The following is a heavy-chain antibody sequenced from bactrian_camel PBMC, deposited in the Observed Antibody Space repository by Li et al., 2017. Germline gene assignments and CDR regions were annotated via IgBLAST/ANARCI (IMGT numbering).Heavy chain of an antibody. Sequence: QLVESGGESVQAGGSLRLTCETSGLPSHTLWMGWFRQIPDKEREGVAGIESDGSTSYADSVKGRFTISQDNAKNTVYLQMNSLKPEDTATYCCAAGGLMGWRLNVRDYNIWGQGTQVTV. CDR3: AAGGLMGWRLNVRDYNI. CDR1: GLPSHTLW. V-gene: IGHV3S9*01. CDR2: IESDGST. D-gene: IGHD5*01. J-gene: IGHJ4*01.